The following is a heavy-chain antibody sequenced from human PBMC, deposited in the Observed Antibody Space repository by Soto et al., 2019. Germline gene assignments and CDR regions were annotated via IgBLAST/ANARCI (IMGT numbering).Heavy chain of an antibody. CDR2: INAYNGNP. CDR3: ARVNYGRMVGGY. V-gene: IGHV1-18*01. CDR1: GYTFISFG. Sequence: QVQLVQSGAEVKKPGASVKVSCKASGYTFISFGISWVRQAPGQGFEWMGWINAYNGNPTYVQKLQGRVTMTTDTSTSTAYMELRSLRSDDTAVYYCARVNYGRMVGGYWGQETLVTVSS. D-gene: IGHD3-10*01. J-gene: IGHJ4*02.